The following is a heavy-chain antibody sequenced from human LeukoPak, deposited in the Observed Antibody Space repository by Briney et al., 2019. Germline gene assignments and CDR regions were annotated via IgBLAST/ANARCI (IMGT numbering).Heavy chain of an antibody. D-gene: IGHD3-10*01. CDR1: GGSFSGYY. J-gene: IGHJ4*02. CDR2: INHSGST. CDR3: ARGTRGGGDFDY. V-gene: IGHV4-34*01. Sequence: PSETLSLTCAVYGGSFSGYYWSWIRQPPGKGLEWIGEINHSGSTNYNPSLKSRVTISVDTSKNQFSLKLSSVTAADTGVYYWARGTRGGGDFDYWGQGTLVTVSS.